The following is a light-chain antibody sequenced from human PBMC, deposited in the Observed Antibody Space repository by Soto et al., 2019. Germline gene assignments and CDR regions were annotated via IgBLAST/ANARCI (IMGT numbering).Light chain of an antibody. CDR2: AAS. CDR1: QSINSY. J-gene: IGKJ1*01. Sequence: DIQMTQSPSSLSASVGDRVTITCRASQSINSYLNWYQQKPGKAPNLLIYAASNLQSGVQSRFSGSGSGTDFTLTISSLQPEDFATYYCQQSYNTPRTFGQGTQVEIK. CDR3: QQSYNTPRT. V-gene: IGKV1-39*01.